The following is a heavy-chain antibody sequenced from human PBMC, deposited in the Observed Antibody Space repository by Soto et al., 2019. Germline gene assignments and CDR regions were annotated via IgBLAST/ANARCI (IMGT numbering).Heavy chain of an antibody. V-gene: IGHV1-69*12. CDR2: IIPIFGTP. CDR3: ARGGLRFLESHGMDV. D-gene: IGHD3-3*01. CDR1: GGTFSSYA. Sequence: QVQLVQSGAEVKKPGSSVKVSCKASGGTFSSYAISWVRQAPGQGLEWMGGIIPIFGTPNYAQKFQGRVKITADESTSTADMELSSLRSEDTAVYYCARGGLRFLESHGMDVWGQGTTVTVSS. J-gene: IGHJ6*02.